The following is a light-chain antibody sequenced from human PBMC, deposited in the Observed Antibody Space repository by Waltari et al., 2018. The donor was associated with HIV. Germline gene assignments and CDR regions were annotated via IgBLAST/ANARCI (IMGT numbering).Light chain of an antibody. V-gene: IGKV3D-20*01. CDR1: QTINSNF. J-gene: IGKJ1*01. CDR2: DAT. CDR3: QQYSSSPWT. Sequence: VLTQSPVSLCLSPGERATLSFGANQTINSNFLAWYQQRPGLPPSLLIYDATKRARGVPDRFSGAGSGTDVTLTINRLDTEDSAVYVGQQYSSSPWTFGQGTKV.